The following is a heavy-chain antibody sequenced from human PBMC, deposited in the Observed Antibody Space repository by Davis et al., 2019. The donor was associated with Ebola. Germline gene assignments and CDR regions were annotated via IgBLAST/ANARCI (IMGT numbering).Heavy chain of an antibody. CDR3: AKFSTEGYFDY. CDR2: IKQDGSEK. J-gene: IGHJ4*02. Sequence: GESLKISCAASGFTFSSYWMSWVRQAPGKGLEWVANIKQDGSEKYYVDSVKGRFTISRDNAKNSLYLQMNSLRAEDTAVYYCAKFSTEGYFDYWGQGTLVTVSS. V-gene: IGHV3-7*01. CDR1: GFTFSSYW. D-gene: IGHD1-14*01.